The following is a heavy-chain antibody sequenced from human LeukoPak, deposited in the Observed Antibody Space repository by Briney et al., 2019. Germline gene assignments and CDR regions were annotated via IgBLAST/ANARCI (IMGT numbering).Heavy chain of an antibody. D-gene: IGHD6-19*01. CDR2: IYYSGST. CDR3: ARGQHDDPIAVADDVFDY. CDR1: GGSISSGGYY. V-gene: IGHV4-31*03. Sequence: PSETLSLTCTVSGGSISSGGYYWSWIRQHPGKGLEWIGYIYYSGSTYYNPSLKSRVTISVDTSKNQFSLKLSSVTAADTAVYYCARGQHDDPIAVADDVFDYWGQGTLVTVSS. J-gene: IGHJ4*02.